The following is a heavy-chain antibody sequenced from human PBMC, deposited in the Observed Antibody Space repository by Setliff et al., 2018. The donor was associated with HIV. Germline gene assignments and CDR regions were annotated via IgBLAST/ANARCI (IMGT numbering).Heavy chain of an antibody. Sequence: PGGSLRLSCTASGFTFSDYWMHWVRRGPGGGLGWVSRIGRDGTVANYADSVKGRFTISRDNARNTLFLQMDSLGVEDTALYYCGRAQDNYYDSSGYSFDSWGQGSLVTVSS. J-gene: IGHJ4*02. V-gene: IGHV3-74*01. CDR1: GFTFSDYW. D-gene: IGHD3-22*01. CDR3: GRAQDNYYDSSGYSFDS. CDR2: IGRDGTVA.